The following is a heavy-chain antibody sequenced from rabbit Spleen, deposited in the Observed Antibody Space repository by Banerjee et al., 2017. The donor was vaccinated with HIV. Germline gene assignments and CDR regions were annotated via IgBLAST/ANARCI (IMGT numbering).Heavy chain of an antibody. CDR1: GVSFSGSSY. CDR3: ARFWYTDYGDL. CDR2: IETGGSGFT. Sequence: QEQLVESGGGLVKPGASLTLTCTASGVSFSGSSYMCWVRQAPGKGLEWIACIETGGSGFTYFASWAKGRFTISKTSSTTVTLQVTSLTAADTATYFCARFWYTDYGDLWGQGTLVTVS. J-gene: IGHJ3*01. V-gene: IGHV1S45*01. D-gene: IGHD2-1*01.